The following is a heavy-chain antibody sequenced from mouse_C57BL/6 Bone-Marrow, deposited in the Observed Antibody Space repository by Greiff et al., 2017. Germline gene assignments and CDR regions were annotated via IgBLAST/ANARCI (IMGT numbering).Heavy chain of an antibody. D-gene: IGHD3-1*01. V-gene: IGHV5-6*01. CDR3: ARPRRYFDV. CDR2: ISSGGSYT. Sequence: VQLQQSGGDLVKPGGSLKLSCAASGFTFSSYGMSWVRQTPDKRLEWVATISSGGSYTYYPDNAKNTLYLQMSSLKSEDTAMYYCARPRRYFDVWGTGTTVTVSS. J-gene: IGHJ1*03. CDR1: GFTFSSYG.